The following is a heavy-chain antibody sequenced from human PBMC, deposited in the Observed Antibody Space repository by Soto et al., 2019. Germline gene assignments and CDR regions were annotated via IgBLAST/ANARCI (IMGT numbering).Heavy chain of an antibody. CDR2: IKSKTDGGTT. CDR1: GFTFSYYW. J-gene: IGHJ1*01. V-gene: IGHV3-15*01. D-gene: IGHD6-13*01. CDR3: TTYSSSWLEYFQH. Sequence: GGSLRLSCAASGFTFSYYWMHWFRQAPGKGLEWVGRIKSKTDGGTTDYAAPVKGRFTISRDDSKNTLYLQMNSLKTEDTAVYYCTTYSSSWLEYFQHWGQGTLVTVSS.